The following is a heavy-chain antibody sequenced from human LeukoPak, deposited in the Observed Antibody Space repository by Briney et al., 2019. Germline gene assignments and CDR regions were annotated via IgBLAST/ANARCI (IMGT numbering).Heavy chain of an antibody. CDR2: ITGGGTFT. CDR3: VTGDNPDYTWENHRLDAFDI. V-gene: IGHV3-21*01. D-gene: IGHD3-16*01. CDR1: GFSFSQHS. Sequence: GGSLRLSCEASGFSFSQHSMGWVRLAPGKGLEWVSSITGGGTFTFYADSVKGRFTVSRDNANNLLFLQLHSLRADDTAIYYCVTGDNPDYTWENHRLDAFDIWGQGTMVPVSS. J-gene: IGHJ3*02.